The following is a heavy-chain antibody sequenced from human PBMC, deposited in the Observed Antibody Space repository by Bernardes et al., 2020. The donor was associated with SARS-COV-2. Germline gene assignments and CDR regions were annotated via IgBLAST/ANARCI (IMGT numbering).Heavy chain of an antibody. V-gene: IGHV1-2*02. J-gene: IGHJ4*02. D-gene: IGHD3-10*01. CDR3: ARGDYYGSGNYFDY. CDR1: GYTFSGYY. CDR2: INPNRGGT. Sequence: ASVKVSCKASGYTFSGYYMHWVRQAPGQGLEWMGWINPNRGGTNYAQKFQGRVIMTRDTSISTAYMELSRLRSDDTAVYYCARGDYYGSGNYFDYWGQGTLVTVSS.